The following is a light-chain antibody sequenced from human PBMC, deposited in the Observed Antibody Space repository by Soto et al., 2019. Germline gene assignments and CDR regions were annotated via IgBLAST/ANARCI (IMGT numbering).Light chain of an antibody. CDR3: HQYGNSRYT. Sequence: EIVLTQSPGALSLSPGERATLSCGASQRDDNNYVAWYQQKPGLAPRLLIYDAVNRTTGIPDRFSGGGSGTHFTLTISSLEPEDVAVYYCHQYGNSRYTFGQGTKVQIK. CDR1: QRDDNNY. V-gene: IGKV3D-20*01. CDR2: DAV. J-gene: IGKJ2*01.